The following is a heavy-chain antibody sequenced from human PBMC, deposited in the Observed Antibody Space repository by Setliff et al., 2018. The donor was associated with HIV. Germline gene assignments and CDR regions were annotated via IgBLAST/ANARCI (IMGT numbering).Heavy chain of an antibody. CDR1: GGSISSSSYY. Sequence: SETLSLTCTVSGGSISSSSYYWGWIRQPPGKGLEWIGTIYYSGSAYYKPSLKNRVTISLHKTQKQFSLKLSSVTAADTAVYYCARKGYCSSSGCPTPFDFWGQGTLVTVSS. CDR3: ARKGYCSSSGCPTPFDF. J-gene: IGHJ4*02. D-gene: IGHD2-2*01. CDR2: IYYSGSA. V-gene: IGHV4-39*07.